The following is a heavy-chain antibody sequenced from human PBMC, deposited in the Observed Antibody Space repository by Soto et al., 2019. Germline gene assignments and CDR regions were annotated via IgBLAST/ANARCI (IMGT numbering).Heavy chain of an antibody. J-gene: IGHJ5*02. CDR2: IYATGTT. CDR1: GASISGFY. CDR3: VRDGTKTLRDWFDP. Sequence: LSLTCTVSGASISGFYWSWIRKSAGKGLEWIGRIYATGTTDYNPSLKSRVMMSVDTSKKQFSLKLRSVTAADTAVYYCVRDGTKTLRDWFDPWGQGISVTVYS. D-gene: IGHD1-1*01. V-gene: IGHV4-4*07.